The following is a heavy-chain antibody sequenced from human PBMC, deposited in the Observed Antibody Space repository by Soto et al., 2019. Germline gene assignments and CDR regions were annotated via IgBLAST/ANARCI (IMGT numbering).Heavy chain of an antibody. D-gene: IGHD2-15*01. CDR2: IKSKTDGGTT. J-gene: IGHJ3*02. CDR1: GFTFSNAW. CDR3: TTDKPDADCSGGSCYSFFEGAAFDI. V-gene: IGHV3-15*01. Sequence: EVQLVESGGGLVKPGGSLRLSCAASGFTFSNAWMSWVRQAPGKGLEWVGRIKSKTDGGTTDYAVPVKGRFTISRDDSKNTLYLQMNSLKTEDTAVYYCTTDKPDADCSGGSCYSFFEGAAFDIWGQGTMVTVSS.